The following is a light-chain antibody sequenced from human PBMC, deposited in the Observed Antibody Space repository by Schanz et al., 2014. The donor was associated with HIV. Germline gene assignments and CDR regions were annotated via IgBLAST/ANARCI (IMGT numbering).Light chain of an antibody. Sequence: QSVLTQPPSVSAAPGQKVTISCSGSSSNVAKNFVSWYQHLPGTAPKLLIYDNNKRPSGIPDRFSGSKSGTSATLGITGLQTGDEAHYYCGTWDSSLSAVVFGGGTKLTVL. J-gene: IGLJ2*01. CDR1: SSNVAKNF. CDR3: GTWDSSLSAVV. V-gene: IGLV1-51*01. CDR2: DNN.